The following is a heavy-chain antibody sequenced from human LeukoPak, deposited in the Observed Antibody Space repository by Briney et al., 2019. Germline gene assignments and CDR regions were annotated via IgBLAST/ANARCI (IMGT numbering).Heavy chain of an antibody. V-gene: IGHV3-20*04. CDR2: INWNGGST. Sequence: PGGSLRLSCAASGFTFDDYAMNWVRQAPGKGLEWFSGINWNGGSTYYRDSVKGRFTSSRANAKNFLYLQMNRLRAEDTALYYCARVKGSGYRNPIDYWGQGTLVTVSS. D-gene: IGHD3-3*01. CDR1: GFTFDDYA. CDR3: ARVKGSGYRNPIDY. J-gene: IGHJ4*02.